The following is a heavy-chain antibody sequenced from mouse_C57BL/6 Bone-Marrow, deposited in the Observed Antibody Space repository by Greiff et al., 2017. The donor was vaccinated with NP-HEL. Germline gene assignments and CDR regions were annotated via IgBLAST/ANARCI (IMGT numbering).Heavy chain of an antibody. D-gene: IGHD1-1*01. CDR3: ARGITTVVAGGYFDY. CDR2: IYPGNGDT. CDR1: GYTFTSYN. J-gene: IGHJ2*01. V-gene: IGHV1-12*01. Sequence: LQQSGAELVRPGASVKMSCKASGYTFTSYNMHWVKQTPRQGLEWIGAIYPGNGDTSYNQKFKGKATLTVDKSSSTAYMQLSSLTSEDSAVYFCARGITTVVAGGYFDYWGQGTTLTVSS.